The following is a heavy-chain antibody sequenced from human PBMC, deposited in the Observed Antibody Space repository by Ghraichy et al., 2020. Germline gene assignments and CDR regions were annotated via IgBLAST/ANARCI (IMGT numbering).Heavy chain of an antibody. CDR2: VYISGST. V-gene: IGHV4-61*02. Sequence: SETLSLTCTVSGGSINRDSGGSYYWSWIRQTAEKGLEWIGRVYISGSTTYNPSFQSRVTMSLDASRNQVYLKMTSVTAADTAVYYCARERITLTVVYGFDVWGRGTMVTVSS. D-gene: IGHD3-22*01. CDR1: GGSINRDSGGSYY. CDR3: ARERITLTVVYGFDV. J-gene: IGHJ3*01.